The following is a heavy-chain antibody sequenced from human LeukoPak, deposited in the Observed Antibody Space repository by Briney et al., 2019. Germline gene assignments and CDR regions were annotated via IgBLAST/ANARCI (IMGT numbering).Heavy chain of an antibody. V-gene: IGHV3-30-3*01. J-gene: IGHJ4*02. Sequence: PGGSLRLSCAASGFTFSSYAMHWVRQAPGKGLEWVAVISYDGSNKYYADSVKGRFTISRDNSKNTLYLQMNSLRAEDTAVYYCAKDSGDSSGWYPFDYWGQGTLVTVSS. CDR3: AKDSGDSSGWYPFDY. D-gene: IGHD6-19*01. CDR1: GFTFSSYA. CDR2: ISYDGSNK.